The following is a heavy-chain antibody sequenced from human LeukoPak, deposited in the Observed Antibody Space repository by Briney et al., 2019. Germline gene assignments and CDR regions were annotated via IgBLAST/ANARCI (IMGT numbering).Heavy chain of an antibody. J-gene: IGHJ4*02. Sequence: GGSLRLSCAASGFTFSSYSMNWVRQAPGKGLEWVSSISSSSSFIYYADSVKGRFTVSRDNAENSLYLQMSSLRAEDTAVYYCARGEAYYDRSGYFDYWGQGTLVTVSS. D-gene: IGHD3-22*01. CDR3: ARGEAYYDRSGYFDY. V-gene: IGHV3-21*01. CDR1: GFTFSSYS. CDR2: ISSSSSFI.